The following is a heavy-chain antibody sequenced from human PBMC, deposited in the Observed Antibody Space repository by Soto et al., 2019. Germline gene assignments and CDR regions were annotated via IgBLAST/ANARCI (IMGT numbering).Heavy chain of an antibody. CDR3: ERSQGGSSILDSSYSSYYGMDV. Sequence: QLQLVQSGAEVKKPGSSVKVSCKAPGGTFSSYAISWVRQAPGQGLEWLGGIIPIFGTANYAQKFQGRVTITADESTSTGYMELSRLRSEDRAVDCCERSQGGSSILDSSYSSYYGMDVWRQGTTVTVSS. D-gene: IGHD2-15*01. CDR1: GGTFSSYA. J-gene: IGHJ6*02. CDR2: IIPIFGTA. V-gene: IGHV1-69*01.